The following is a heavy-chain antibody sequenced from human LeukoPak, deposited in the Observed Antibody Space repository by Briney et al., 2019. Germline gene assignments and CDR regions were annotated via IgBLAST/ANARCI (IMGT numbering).Heavy chain of an antibody. Sequence: EASVKVSCKTSGYTFNSYNYGITWVRQAPGQGLEWMGWISAYNGNTNYAQKLQGRVTMTTDTSTSTAYMELRSLRSDDTAVYYCARHFTTLRYFDWLLPDAFDIWGQGTMVTVSS. CDR1: GYTFNSYNYG. V-gene: IGHV1-18*01. CDR3: ARHFTTLRYFDWLLPDAFDI. J-gene: IGHJ3*02. D-gene: IGHD3-9*01. CDR2: ISAYNGNT.